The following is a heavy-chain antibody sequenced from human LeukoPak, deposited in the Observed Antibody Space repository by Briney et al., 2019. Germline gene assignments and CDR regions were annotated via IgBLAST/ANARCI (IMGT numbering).Heavy chain of an antibody. CDR1: GFTFDDYA. CDR2: ISWNSGSI. J-gene: IGHJ4*02. CDR3: AKDSEYSSSSGFDY. V-gene: IGHV3-9*03. Sequence: PGGSLRLSCAASGFTFDDYAMHWVRQAPGKGLEWVSGISWNSGSIGYADSVKGRFTISRDNAKNSLYLQMNSLRAEDMALYYCAKDSEYSSSSGFDYWGRGTLVTVSS. D-gene: IGHD6-6*01.